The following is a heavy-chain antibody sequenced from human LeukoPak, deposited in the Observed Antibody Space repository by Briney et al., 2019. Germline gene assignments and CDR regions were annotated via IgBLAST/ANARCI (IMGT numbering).Heavy chain of an antibody. CDR3: ARGGGYFLIDAFDI. V-gene: IGHV4-59*01. CDR2: IYYSGST. Sequence: PSETLSLTCTVSGGSISSYYWSWIRQPPGKGLEWIGYIYYSGSTNYNPSLKSRVTISVDTSKNQFSLKLSSVTAADTAVYYCARGGGYFLIDAFDIWGLGTMVTVSS. CDR1: GGSISSYY. D-gene: IGHD3-22*01. J-gene: IGHJ3*02.